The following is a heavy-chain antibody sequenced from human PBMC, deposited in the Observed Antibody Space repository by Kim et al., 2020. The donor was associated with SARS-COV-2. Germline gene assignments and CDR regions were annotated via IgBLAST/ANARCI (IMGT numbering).Heavy chain of an antibody. V-gene: IGHV3-21*01. CDR1: GFTFSSYS. J-gene: IGHJ4*02. CDR3: ARETPCPSGKDDY. Sequence: GGSLRLSCAASGFTFSSYSKNWVRQAPGKGLEWVSSISSSSSYIYYADSVKGRFTISRDNAKNSLYLQMNSLRAEDTDVYYCARETPCPSGKDDYWGQGTLVTVSS. CDR2: ISSSSSYI.